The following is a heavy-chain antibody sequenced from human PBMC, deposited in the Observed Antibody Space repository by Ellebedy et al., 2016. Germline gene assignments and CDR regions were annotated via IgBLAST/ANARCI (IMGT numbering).Heavy chain of an antibody. D-gene: IGHD3-16*02. CDR2: INSGRT. J-gene: IGHJ4*02. CDR3: AREPIV. V-gene: IGHV4-4*08. CDR1: GVSINTYS. Sequence: SETLSLTCTVSGVSINTYSWGWIRQPPGKGLEWIGYINSGRTDYYPSLKSRVTISVDTSKNQFSLRLNSLTAADTAIYYCAREPIVWGQGTLVTVST.